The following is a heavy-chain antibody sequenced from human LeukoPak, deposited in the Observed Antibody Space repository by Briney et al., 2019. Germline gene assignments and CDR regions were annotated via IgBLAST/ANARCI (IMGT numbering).Heavy chain of an antibody. Sequence: GGSLRLSCAASGFTFSSYSMNWVRQAPGKGLEWVSYISSSSSTIYYADSVKGRFTISRDNAKNSLYLQMNSLRAEDTAVYYCARDSDIVVITPGFDYWGQGTLVTVSS. CDR3: ARDSDIVVITPGFDY. D-gene: IGHD3-22*01. V-gene: IGHV3-48*01. CDR2: ISSSSSTI. CDR1: GFTFSSYS. J-gene: IGHJ4*02.